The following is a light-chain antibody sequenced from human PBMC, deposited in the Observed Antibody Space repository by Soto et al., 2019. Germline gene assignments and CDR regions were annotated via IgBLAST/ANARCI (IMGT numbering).Light chain of an antibody. V-gene: IGLV2-23*02. CDR3: CSYAGYSTYV. CDR2: DVT. CDR1: SSDVGSYNL. Sequence: QSALTQPASVSGSPGQSITISCTGTSSDVGSYNLVSWYQQPPGKPPNLMIYDVTKRPSGLSNRFSASKPANTAPLPIPGLQAEDEGDYYRCSYAGYSTYVFGTGTKV. J-gene: IGLJ1*01.